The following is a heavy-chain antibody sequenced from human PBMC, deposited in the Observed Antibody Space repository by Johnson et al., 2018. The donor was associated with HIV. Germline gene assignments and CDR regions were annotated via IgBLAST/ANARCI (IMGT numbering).Heavy chain of an antibody. CDR3: ANSYSSSSGNNDYAFDI. CDR1: GFTFSTYT. CDR2: ISYDGSNK. D-gene: IGHD6-6*01. V-gene: IGHV3-30-3*01. Sequence: QMLLVESGGDVVQPGRSLRLSCAASGFTFSTYTMHWVRQAPGKGLEWVAVISYDGSNKYYADSVKGRFTISRDNSKNTLYLQMNSLRAEDTAVYYCANSYSSSSGNNDYAFDIWGQGTMVTVSS. J-gene: IGHJ3*02.